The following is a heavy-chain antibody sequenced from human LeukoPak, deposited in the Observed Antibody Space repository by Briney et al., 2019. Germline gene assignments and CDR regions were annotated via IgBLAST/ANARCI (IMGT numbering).Heavy chain of an antibody. CDR3: AKAPCYQQARPGYAFDI. CDR2: MGGNRGSI. CDR1: GFPFDDYA. Sequence: GGSLRLSCAASGFPFDDYAMHWVRQAPGKGLEWVSGMGGNRGSIDYADCVKGRFTISRDNAKNSLYLQMSSLRVEDTAFYYCAKAPCYQQARPGYAFDIWGHGTMVTVSS. J-gene: IGHJ3*02. D-gene: IGHD2-2*01. V-gene: IGHV3-9*01.